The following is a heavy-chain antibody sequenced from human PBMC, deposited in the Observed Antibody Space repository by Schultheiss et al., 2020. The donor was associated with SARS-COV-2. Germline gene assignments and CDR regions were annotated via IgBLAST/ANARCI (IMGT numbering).Heavy chain of an antibody. V-gene: IGHV3-21*01. J-gene: IGHJ4*02. D-gene: IGHD1-7*01. Sequence: GGSLRLSCAASGFTFDDYAMHWVRQAPGKGLEWVSSISSSSSYIYYADSVKGRFTISRDNSKNTLYLQMNSLRAEDTAVYYCARDLHNWNYRTNSQENSHDYWGQGTLVTVSS. CDR2: ISSSSSYI. CDR1: GFTFDDYA. CDR3: ARDLHNWNYRTNSQENSHDY.